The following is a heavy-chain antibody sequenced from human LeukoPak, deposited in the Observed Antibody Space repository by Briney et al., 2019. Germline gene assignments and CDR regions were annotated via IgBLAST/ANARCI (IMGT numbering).Heavy chain of an antibody. Sequence: SETLSLTCSVSGASVGNYYCNWIRQPPGKGLEWIGYVYNSGITNYNPSFRSRVTISVDTSKNQFSLKLNSVTAADTAVYYCARVPLSSGYSNWGQGTLVTVSS. CDR2: VYNSGIT. D-gene: IGHD3-22*01. J-gene: IGHJ4*02. CDR3: ARVPLSSGYSN. V-gene: IGHV4-59*02. CDR1: GASVGNYY.